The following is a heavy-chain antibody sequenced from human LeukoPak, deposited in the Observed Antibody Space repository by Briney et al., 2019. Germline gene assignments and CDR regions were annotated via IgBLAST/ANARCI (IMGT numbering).Heavy chain of an antibody. D-gene: IGHD3-22*01. J-gene: IGHJ3*02. Sequence: ASVKVSCKASGYTFTGYYMHWVRQAPGQGLEWMGWINPNSGGTNYAQKFQGRVTMTRDTSISTAYMELSSLRSEDTAVYYCARGVVVITGAFDIWGQGTMVTVSS. CDR3: ARGVVVITGAFDI. CDR2: INPNSGGT. V-gene: IGHV1-2*02. CDR1: GYTFTGYY.